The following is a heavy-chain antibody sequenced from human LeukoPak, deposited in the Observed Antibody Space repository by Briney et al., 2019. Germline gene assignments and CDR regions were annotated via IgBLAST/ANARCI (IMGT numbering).Heavy chain of an antibody. V-gene: IGHV3-30*18. J-gene: IGHJ6*03. CDR1: GFTFSSYG. Sequence: PGGSLRLSCAASGFTFSSYGMHWVRQAPGKGLEWVAVISYDGSNKYYADSVKGRFTISRDNSKNTLYLQMNSLRAEDTAVYYCAKDWYYYDSSDILNLPRYYYYYYMDVWGKGTTVTVSS. CDR3: AKDWYYYDSSDILNLPRYYYYYYMDV. CDR2: ISYDGSNK. D-gene: IGHD3-22*01.